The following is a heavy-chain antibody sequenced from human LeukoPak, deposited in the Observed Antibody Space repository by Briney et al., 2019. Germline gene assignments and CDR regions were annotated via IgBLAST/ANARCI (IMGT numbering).Heavy chain of an antibody. CDR2: FSSSGSYI. V-gene: IGHV3-21*01. CDR1: GFSLSSYS. CDR3: ARVPITLAGTKDAKYFQH. Sequence: GGSLRLSCAASGFSLSSYSMNWVRQAPGKGLEWVSSFSSSGSYIYYADSLKGRFTISRDNAKNSLYLQMNSLRAEDTAVYYCARVPITLAGTKDAKYFQHWGQGTLVTVSS. D-gene: IGHD6-19*01. J-gene: IGHJ1*01.